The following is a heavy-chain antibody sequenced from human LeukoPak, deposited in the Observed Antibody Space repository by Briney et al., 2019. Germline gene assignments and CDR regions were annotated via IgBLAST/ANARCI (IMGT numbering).Heavy chain of an antibody. J-gene: IGHJ5*02. CDR3: ARAVGSLNWFDP. CDR1: GGSISSGDYY. V-gene: IGHV4-30-4*01. D-gene: IGHD2-15*01. CDR2: IYYSGST. Sequence: SQTLSLTCTVSGGSISSGDYYWSWVRQPPGKGLEWIGYIYYSGSTYYNPSLKSRVTISVDTSKNQFSLKLSSVTAADTAVYYCARAVGSLNWFDPWGQGTLVTVSS.